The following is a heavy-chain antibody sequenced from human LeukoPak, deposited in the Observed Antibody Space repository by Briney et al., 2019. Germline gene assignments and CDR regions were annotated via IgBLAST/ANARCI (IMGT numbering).Heavy chain of an antibody. CDR3: GRGPYYVDTAMVDY. J-gene: IGHJ4*02. V-gene: IGHV3-66*01. Sequence: GGSLRLSYAASGFTVSSKYMTWVRQAPGKGLEWVSVIYSGGTTYYADSVKGRFTISRDNSKNTLYLQMNSLRVEDTAVYYCGRGPYYVDTAMVDYWGQGTLVTASS. D-gene: IGHD5-18*01. CDR2: IYSGGTT. CDR1: GFTVSSKY.